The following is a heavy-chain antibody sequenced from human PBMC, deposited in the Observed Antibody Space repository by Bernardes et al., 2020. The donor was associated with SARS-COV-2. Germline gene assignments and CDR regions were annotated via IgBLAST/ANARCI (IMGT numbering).Heavy chain of an antibody. J-gene: IGHJ5*02. CDR1: GGSISSYY. Sequence: ETLSLTCTVSGGSISSYYWSWIRQPPGKGLEWIGYIYYSGSTNYNPSLKSRVTISVDTSKNQFSLKLSSVTAADTAVYYCARVDYMSWFDPWGQGTLVTVSS. D-gene: IGHD3-10*01. CDR3: ARVDYMSWFDP. V-gene: IGHV4-59*01. CDR2: IYYSGST.